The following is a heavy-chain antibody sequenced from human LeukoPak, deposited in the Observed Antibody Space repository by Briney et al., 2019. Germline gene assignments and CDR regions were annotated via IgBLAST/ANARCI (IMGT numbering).Heavy chain of an antibody. Sequence: GGSLRLSCAASGFTFSSYAMSWVRQAPGKGLEWVSAISGSGGSTYYADSVKGRFTIYRDNSKNTLYLQMNSLRAEDTAVYYCAKKSKDSGSYSFDYWGQGTLVTVSS. V-gene: IGHV3-23*01. D-gene: IGHD3-10*01. CDR1: GFTFSSYA. J-gene: IGHJ4*02. CDR3: AKKSKDSGSYSFDY. CDR2: ISGSGGST.